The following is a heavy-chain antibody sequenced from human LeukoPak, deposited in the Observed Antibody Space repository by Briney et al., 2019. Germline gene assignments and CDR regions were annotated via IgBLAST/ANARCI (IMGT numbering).Heavy chain of an antibody. CDR3: ARGGIAARRSAFDI. J-gene: IGHJ3*02. CDR1: GDSISSYY. D-gene: IGHD6-6*01. V-gene: IGHV4-4*07. CDR2: IYTSGST. Sequence: SETLSLTCTVSGDSISSYYWSWIRQPAGKGLEWIGRIYTSGSTNYNPSLKSRVTMSVDTSKNQFSLKLSSVTAADTAVYYCARGGIAARRSAFDIWGQGTMVTVSS.